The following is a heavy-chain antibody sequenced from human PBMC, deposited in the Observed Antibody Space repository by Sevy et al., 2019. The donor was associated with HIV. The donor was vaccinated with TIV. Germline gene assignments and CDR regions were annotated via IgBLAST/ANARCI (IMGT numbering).Heavy chain of an antibody. V-gene: IGHV3-23*01. D-gene: IGHD2-15*01. Sequence: GGSLRLSCAASGFTFSSYAMSWVRQAPGKGLEWVSAISGSGGSTYYADSVKGRFTISRDNSKNTRYLQMNSLRAEDTAIYYCAKGLVVVAATIRNYYYYGMDVWGQGTTVTVSS. CDR3: AKGLVVVAATIRNYYYYGMDV. CDR2: ISGSGGST. J-gene: IGHJ6*02. CDR1: GFTFSSYA.